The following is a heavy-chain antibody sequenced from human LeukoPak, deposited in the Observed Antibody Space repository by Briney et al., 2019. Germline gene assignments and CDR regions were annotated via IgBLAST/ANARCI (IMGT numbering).Heavy chain of an antibody. CDR3: ARIYGEQPDY. V-gene: IGHV4-39*07. CDR2: IYYSGST. CDR1: GGSISSSSYY. J-gene: IGHJ4*02. Sequence: SETLSLTCTVSGGSISSSSYYWGWIRQPPGKGLEWTGSIYYSGSTYYKPSLKSRVTISVDTSKNQFSLKLSSVTAADTAVYYCARIYGEQPDYWGQGTLVTVSS. D-gene: IGHD4-17*01.